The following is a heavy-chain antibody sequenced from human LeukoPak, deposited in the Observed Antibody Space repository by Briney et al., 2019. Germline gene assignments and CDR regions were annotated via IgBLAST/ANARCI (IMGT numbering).Heavy chain of an antibody. CDR3: ASSSYYGLGSSIDY. Sequence: SETLSLTCAVSGGSISSGGYSWSWIRQPPGKGLEWIGYIYHSGSTYYNPSLKSRVTISVDRSKNQFSLKLSSVTAADTAVYYCASSSYYGLGSSIDYWGQGTLVTVSS. D-gene: IGHD3-10*01. J-gene: IGHJ4*02. CDR1: GGSISSGGYS. CDR2: IYHSGST. V-gene: IGHV4-30-2*01.